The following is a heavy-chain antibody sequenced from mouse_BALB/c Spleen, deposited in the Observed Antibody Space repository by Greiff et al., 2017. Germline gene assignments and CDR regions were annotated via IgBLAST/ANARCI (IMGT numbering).Heavy chain of an antibody. J-gene: IGHJ4*01. V-gene: IGHV1-31*01. D-gene: IGHD2-2*01. CDR2: INPYNGAT. CDR1: GYSFTGYY. Sequence: EVQLQQSGPELVKPGASVKISCKASGYSFTGYYMHWVKQSHVKSLEWIGRINPYNGATSYNQNFKDKASLTVDKSSSTAYMELHSLTSEDSAVYYCAREEDGYDVGAMDYWGQGTSVTVSS. CDR3: AREEDGYDVGAMDY.